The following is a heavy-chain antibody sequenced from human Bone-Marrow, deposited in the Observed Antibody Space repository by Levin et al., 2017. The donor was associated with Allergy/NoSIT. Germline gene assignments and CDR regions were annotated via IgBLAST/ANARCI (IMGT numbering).Heavy chain of an antibody. J-gene: IGHJ4*02. Sequence: SCGVSGFTFGSYTMNWVRQAPGKGLEWLSSISSSSGYIYYGDSVKGRFISSRDNAKNSLYLQMSSLRVEDTAIYYCARDRGGSYPAPFEYWGQGTLVTVSS. CDR3: ARDRGGSYPAPFEY. D-gene: IGHD1-26*01. V-gene: IGHV3-21*06. CDR2: ISSSSGYI. CDR1: GFTFGSYT.